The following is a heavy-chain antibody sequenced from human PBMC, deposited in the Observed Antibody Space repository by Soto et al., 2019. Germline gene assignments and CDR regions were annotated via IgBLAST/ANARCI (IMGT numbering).Heavy chain of an antibody. V-gene: IGHV1-69*15. CDR3: ARIPRYSFPTSDDLDS. CDR1: GGTFYTYT. Sequence: QVQLVQSGAEVRKPGSSVQVSCKASGGTFYTYTFSWVRQAPGQGLEWMGSITPIYPTTNYAEKFQGRLTVTAGGSTSTAYMELSRLTSDDTAVYYWARIPRYSFPTSDDLDSWGQGTLVTVSS. CDR2: ITPIYPTT. J-gene: IGHJ4*02. D-gene: IGHD5-18*01.